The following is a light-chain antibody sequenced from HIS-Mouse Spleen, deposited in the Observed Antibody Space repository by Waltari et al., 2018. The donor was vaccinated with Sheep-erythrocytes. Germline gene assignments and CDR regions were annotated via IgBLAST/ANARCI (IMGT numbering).Light chain of an antibody. CDR1: SSDVGGYNY. CDR2: DVS. Sequence: QSALTQPRSVSGSPGQSVTISCTGTSSDVGGYNYVSWYQQHPGKPPKLMIYDVSKRPSGVPDRFSVSKSGNTASLTISGLQAEDEADYYCCSYAGSYNHVFATGTKVTVL. J-gene: IGLJ1*01. CDR3: CSYAGSYNHV. V-gene: IGLV2-11*01.